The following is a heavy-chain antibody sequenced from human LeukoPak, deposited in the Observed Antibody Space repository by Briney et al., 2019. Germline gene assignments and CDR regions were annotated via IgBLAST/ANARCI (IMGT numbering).Heavy chain of an antibody. D-gene: IGHD3-3*01. CDR3: AKDKGTSGAKYYFDY. J-gene: IGHJ4*02. Sequence: GGSLRLSCAASGFTFSSYGMHWVRQAPGKGLEWVAVISYDGSNKYYADSVKGRFTISRDNSKNTLYLQMNSLRAEDTAVYYCAKDKGTSGAKYYFDYWGQGTLVTVSS. CDR1: GFTFSSYG. V-gene: IGHV3-30*18. CDR2: ISYDGSNK.